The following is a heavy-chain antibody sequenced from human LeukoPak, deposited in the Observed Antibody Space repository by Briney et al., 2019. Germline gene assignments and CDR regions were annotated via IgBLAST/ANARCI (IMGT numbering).Heavy chain of an antibody. D-gene: IGHD3-3*01. Sequence: PSESVSLTCTVSGGSISGYYWSWMRQPPGKGLEWIGYIYYGGSTNYNPSLKSRVTISVDTSKNQFSLKLSSVTAAGTAVYYCARGGGRITIFGVVIGAFDIWGQGTMVTVSS. CDR2: IYYGGST. CDR3: ARGGGRITIFGVVIGAFDI. J-gene: IGHJ3*02. CDR1: GGSISGYY. V-gene: IGHV4-59*01.